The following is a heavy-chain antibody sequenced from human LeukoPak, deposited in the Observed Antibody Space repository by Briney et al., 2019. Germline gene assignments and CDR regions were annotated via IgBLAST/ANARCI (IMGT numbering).Heavy chain of an antibody. V-gene: IGHV3-23*01. CDR1: GFTFSSYA. CDR2: ISGSGGST. J-gene: IGHJ4*02. D-gene: IGHD3-16*02. CDR3: ADTYDCVWGSYRDRSLDY. Sequence: QPGGSLRLSCAASGFTFSSYAMSWVRQAPGKGLEWVSAISGSGGSTYYADSVKGRFTISRDNSKNTLYLQMNSLRAEDTAVYYCADTYDCVWGSYRDRSLDYWGQGTLVTVSS.